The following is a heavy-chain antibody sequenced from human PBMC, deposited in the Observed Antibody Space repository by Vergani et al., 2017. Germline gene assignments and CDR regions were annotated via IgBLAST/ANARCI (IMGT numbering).Heavy chain of an antibody. CDR3: ASWYYYDSSGYLPGFDC. CDR2: IIPIFGTA. CDR1: GGTFSSYA. J-gene: IGHJ4*02. D-gene: IGHD3-22*01. V-gene: IGHV1-69*12. Sequence: QVQLVQSGAEVKKPGSSVKVSCKASGGTFSSYAISWVRQAPGQGLEWMGGIIPIFGTANYAQKFQGRVTITADESTSTTYMELSSLRSEDTAVYYCASWYYYDSSGYLPGFDCWGQGTLVTVSS.